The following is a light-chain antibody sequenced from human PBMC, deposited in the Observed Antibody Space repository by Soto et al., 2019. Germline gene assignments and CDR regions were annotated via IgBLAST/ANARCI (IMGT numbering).Light chain of an antibody. J-gene: IGKJ1*01. Sequence: EVGLTQSPGTVSLSPGERATLSCRASQSVSSNYLAWYQQKPGQAPRLLIYGASTRATGIPDRFSGSGSRTDFTLTISRLEPEDFAVYYCQQYGSSGTFGQGTKVDI. CDR2: GAS. CDR1: QSVSSNY. CDR3: QQYGSSGT. V-gene: IGKV3-20*01.